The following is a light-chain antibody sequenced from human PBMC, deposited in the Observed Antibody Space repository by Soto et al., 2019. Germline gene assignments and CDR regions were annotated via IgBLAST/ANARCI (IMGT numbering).Light chain of an antibody. CDR1: QSGSSSY. CDR3: QQRSNWPLT. V-gene: IGKV3-11*01. CDR2: GVF. Sequence: EIVLTQSPATLSLSPGERATLSCRASQSGSSSYLAWYQQRPGQPPRLLIYGVFTRADDIPDRFSGSGSGTDFTLTISSLEPEDFAVYYCQQRSNWPLTFGGGTKVDIK. J-gene: IGKJ4*01.